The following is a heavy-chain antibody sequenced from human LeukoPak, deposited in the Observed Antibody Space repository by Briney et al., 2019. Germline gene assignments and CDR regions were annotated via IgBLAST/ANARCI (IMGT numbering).Heavy chain of an antibody. Sequence: PGGSLRLSRAASGFTFSSYGMHWVRQAPGKGLEWVAVIWYDGSNKYYADSVKGRFTISRDNSKNTLYLQMNSLRAEDTAVYYCARDPAYYYDSSGYPDYWGQGTLVTVSS. V-gene: IGHV3-33*01. CDR1: GFTFSSYG. D-gene: IGHD3-22*01. CDR3: ARDPAYYYDSSGYPDY. J-gene: IGHJ4*02. CDR2: IWYDGSNK.